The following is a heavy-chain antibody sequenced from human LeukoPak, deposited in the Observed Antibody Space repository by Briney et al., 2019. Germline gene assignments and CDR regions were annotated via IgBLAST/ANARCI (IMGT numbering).Heavy chain of an antibody. CDR1: GFTFNSYA. CDR2: ISYDGSTK. Sequence: GGSLRLSCAASGFTFNSYAMRWVRQAPGKGLEWVTLISYDGSTKYYADSVKGRFTISRDNSKNSLSLQMSSLRAEDTAVYYCARGGIVATISDWFDPWGQGTLVTVSS. V-gene: IGHV3-30-3*01. CDR3: ARGGIVATISDWFDP. J-gene: IGHJ5*02. D-gene: IGHD5-12*01.